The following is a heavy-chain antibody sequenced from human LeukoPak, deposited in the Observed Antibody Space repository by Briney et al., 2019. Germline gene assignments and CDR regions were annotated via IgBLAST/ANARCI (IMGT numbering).Heavy chain of an antibody. J-gene: IGHJ4*02. Sequence: PGGSLRLSCAASGFTFSSYAMGWVRQAPGKGLEWVSAISGSGGSTYYADSVKGRFTISRDNSKNTLYLQMNSLRAEDTAVYYCAKDPHLRYFDWVDYWGQGTLVTVSS. D-gene: IGHD3-9*01. CDR3: AKDPHLRYFDWVDY. V-gene: IGHV3-23*01. CDR1: GFTFSSYA. CDR2: ISGSGGST.